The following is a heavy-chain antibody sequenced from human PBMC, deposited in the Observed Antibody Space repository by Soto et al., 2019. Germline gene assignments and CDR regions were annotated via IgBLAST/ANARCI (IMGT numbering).Heavy chain of an antibody. V-gene: IGHV3-21*01. D-gene: IGHD2-15*01. J-gene: IGHJ5*02. CDR3: ATDPFGGGGSEWFDP. CDR2: ISGSSRDI. CDR1: GFPFNEYA. Sequence: EVQLVESGGGLVKPGGSLRLSCAASGFPFNEYAMNWVRQAPGKGLEWVSSISGSSRDIYYADSLKGRFTVSRNNAKNSLYLQMNSLRAEDTAMYYCATDPFGGGGSEWFDPWGQGTLVTVSS.